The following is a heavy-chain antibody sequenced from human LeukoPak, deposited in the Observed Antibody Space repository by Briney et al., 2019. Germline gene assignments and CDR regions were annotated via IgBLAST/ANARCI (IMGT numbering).Heavy chain of an antibody. CDR3: ARPYYGSGSSLGWFDP. CDR1: GYTFTGYY. V-gene: IGHV1-2*02. CDR2: INPNSGGT. D-gene: IGHD3-10*01. J-gene: IGHJ5*02. Sequence: ASVKVSCKASGYTFTGYYMHWVRQAPGQGLEWMGWINPNSGGTNYAQKFQGRVTMTRDKSLSTAYLQWSSLKASDTAMYYCARPYYGSGSSLGWFDPWGQGTLVTVSS.